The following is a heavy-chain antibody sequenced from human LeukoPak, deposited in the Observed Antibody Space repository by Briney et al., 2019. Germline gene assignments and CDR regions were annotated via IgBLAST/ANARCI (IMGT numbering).Heavy chain of an antibody. D-gene: IGHD3-22*01. Sequence: SETLSLTCTVSDGSISGSYWSWIRQPPGKGLELIGYIYSTGITDYNPSLTSRVTISVDTSKNQFSLKLSSVTAADTAVYYCARFIGSSGYYDYWGHGTLVTVPS. J-gene: IGHJ4*01. V-gene: IGHV4-59*01. CDR1: DGSISGSY. CDR2: IYSTGIT. CDR3: ARFIGSSGYYDY.